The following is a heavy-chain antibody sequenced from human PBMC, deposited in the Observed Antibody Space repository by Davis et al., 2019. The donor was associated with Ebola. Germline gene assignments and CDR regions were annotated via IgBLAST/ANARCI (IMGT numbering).Heavy chain of an antibody. D-gene: IGHD2-2*01. CDR2: IYYSGST. J-gene: IGHJ6*02. CDR3: ARYESSTSWPYGMDV. Sequence: PSETLSLTCTVSGGSVSSGSYYWSWIRQPPGKGLEWIGYIYYSGSTNYNPSLKSRVTISVDTSKNQFSLKLSSVTAADTAVYYCARYESSTSWPYGMDVWGQGTTVTASS. V-gene: IGHV4-61*01. CDR1: GGSVSSGSYY.